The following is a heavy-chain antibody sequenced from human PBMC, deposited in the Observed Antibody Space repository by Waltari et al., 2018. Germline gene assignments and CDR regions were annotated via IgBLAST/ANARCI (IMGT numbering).Heavy chain of an antibody. J-gene: IGHJ4*02. CDR1: GGTFSSYA. CDR2: IIPIFGTA. V-gene: IGHV1-69*05. Sequence: QVQLVQSGAEVKKPGSSVKVSCKASGGTFSSYAISWVRQAPGQGLEWMGGIIPIFGTANYAQKFQGRVTITTDESTSTAYMELSSLRSEDTAVYYCARETRGGYSYAWAGDFDYWGQGTLVTVSS. D-gene: IGHD5-18*01. CDR3: ARETRGGYSYAWAGDFDY.